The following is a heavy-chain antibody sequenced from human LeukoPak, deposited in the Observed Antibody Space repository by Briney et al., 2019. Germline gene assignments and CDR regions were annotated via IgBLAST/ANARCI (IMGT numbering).Heavy chain of an antibody. CDR1: GFTFSSYA. CDR3: AKSDGYNSKAHLFDY. CDR2: ISGSGGST. V-gene: IGHV3-23*01. D-gene: IGHD5-24*01. Sequence: PGGSLRLSCAASGFTFSSYAMSWVRQAPGKGLEWVSAISGSGGSTYYADSVKGRFTISRDNSKNTLYLQMDSLRAEDTAVYYCAKSDGYNSKAHLFDYWGQGTLVTVSS. J-gene: IGHJ4*02.